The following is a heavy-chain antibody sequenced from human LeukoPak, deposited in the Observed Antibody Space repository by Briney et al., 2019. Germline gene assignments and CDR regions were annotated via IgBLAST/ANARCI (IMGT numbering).Heavy chain of an antibody. CDR1: GYTFITYG. V-gene: IGHV1-18*04. J-gene: IGHJ6*04. Sequence: ASVRVSCKASGYTFITYGIDWVRLAPGQGLEWLGGISPYNDNTIYARKLQGRVPVTAHTSTNTAYMELRSLTSDDTAIYFCAREPQSEGGFDVWGEGTTVTVSS. CDR2: ISPYNDNT. CDR3: AREPQSEGGFDV.